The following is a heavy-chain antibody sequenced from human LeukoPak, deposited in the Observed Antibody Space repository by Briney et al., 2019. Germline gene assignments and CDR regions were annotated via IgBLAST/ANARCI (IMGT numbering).Heavy chain of an antibody. Sequence: ASVKVSCKTSGYTFNNYDINWVRQASGQGLEWMGWMNPNSGNTGYAQTFQGRVTMTRDTSISTAYMELSRLRSDDTAVYYCARLGELSFNYWGQGTLVTVSS. V-gene: IGHV1-8*01. CDR1: GYTFNNYD. CDR2: MNPNSGNT. J-gene: IGHJ4*02. CDR3: ARLGELSFNY. D-gene: IGHD3-16*02.